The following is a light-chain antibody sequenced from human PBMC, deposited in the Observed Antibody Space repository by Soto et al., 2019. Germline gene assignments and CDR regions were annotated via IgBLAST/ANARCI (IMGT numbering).Light chain of an antibody. Sequence: QSALTQPASVSGSPGQSITISCTGTSSDVCGYNYVSWYQQHPGKAPNLMIYEVSNRPSGVSNRFSGSKSGNTASLTISGLQAEDEADYFCSSYGSTSTRYVFGTGTKLTVL. V-gene: IGLV2-14*01. CDR2: EVS. CDR3: SSYGSTSTRYV. CDR1: SSDVCGYNY. J-gene: IGLJ1*01.